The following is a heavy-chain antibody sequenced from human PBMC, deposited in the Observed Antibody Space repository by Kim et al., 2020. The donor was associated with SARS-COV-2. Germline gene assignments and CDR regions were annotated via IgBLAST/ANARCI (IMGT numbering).Heavy chain of an antibody. CDR3: ARQSIAVAGIDY. Sequence: YSPSFQGQVTISADKSLSTAYLQWSSLKASDTAMYYCARQSIAVAGIDYWGQGTLVTVSS. J-gene: IGHJ4*02. D-gene: IGHD6-19*01. V-gene: IGHV5-51*01.